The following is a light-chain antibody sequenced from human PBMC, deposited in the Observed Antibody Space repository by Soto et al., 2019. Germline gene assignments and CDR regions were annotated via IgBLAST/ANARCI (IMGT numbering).Light chain of an antibody. CDR3: SSYTTTPRL. CDR2: EVS. Sequence: QSALTQPASVSGSPGQSITISCTGTSSDIGSNNYVSWFQQRPGKAPTLIIYEVSNRPAGVYTPFSGSKSGNTPSLTISGLLPEDEADYYCSSYTTTPRLFGGGTKLTVL. V-gene: IGLV2-14*01. J-gene: IGLJ3*02. CDR1: SSDIGSNNY.